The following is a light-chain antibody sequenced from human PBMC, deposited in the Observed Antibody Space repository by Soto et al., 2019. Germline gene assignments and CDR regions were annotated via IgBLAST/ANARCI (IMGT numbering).Light chain of an antibody. CDR2: DAS. CDR1: QSITNW. V-gene: IGKV1-5*01. CDR3: QQSYSIPIT. J-gene: IGKJ5*01. Sequence: DIQMTQSPSTLSASLGDRVTITCRASQSITNWLAWYQQKPGKAPKLLMYDASSFHSGVPSRFSGSGSGTDFTLTISSLQPEDFATYYCQQSYSIPITFGQGTRLEI.